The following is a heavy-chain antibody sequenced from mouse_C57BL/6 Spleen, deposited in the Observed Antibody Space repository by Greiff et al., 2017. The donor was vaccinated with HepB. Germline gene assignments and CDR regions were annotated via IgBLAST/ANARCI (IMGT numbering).Heavy chain of an antibody. V-gene: IGHV1-15*01. CDR3: TRNYYGSSLYAMDY. D-gene: IGHD1-1*01. CDR2: IDPETGGT. J-gene: IGHJ4*01. Sequence: VQRVESGAELVRPGASVTLSCKASGYTFTDYEMHWVKQTPVHGLEWIGAIDPETGGTAYNQKFKGKAILTADKSSSTAYMELRSLTSEDSAVYYCTRNYYGSSLYAMDYWGQGTSVTVSS. CDR1: GYTFTDYE.